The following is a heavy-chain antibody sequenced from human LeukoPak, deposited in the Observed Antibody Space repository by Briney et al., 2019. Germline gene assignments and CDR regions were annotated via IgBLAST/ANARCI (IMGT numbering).Heavy chain of an antibody. Sequence: GASVKVSCTASGYTFTSYAMHWVRQAPGQRLEWMGWINAGNGNATYTQKFQDRVTFTRDTSASTAYMDLSSLRSEDTAVYYCARVSSGWHGYLDYWGQGTPVTVSP. CDR2: INAGNGNA. D-gene: IGHD6-25*01. CDR3: ARVSSGWHGYLDY. J-gene: IGHJ4*02. CDR1: GYTFTSYA. V-gene: IGHV1-3*01.